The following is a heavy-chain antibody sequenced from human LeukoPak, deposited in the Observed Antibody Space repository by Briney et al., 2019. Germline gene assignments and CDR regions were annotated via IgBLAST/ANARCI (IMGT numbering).Heavy chain of an antibody. J-gene: IGHJ4*02. Sequence: SETLSLTCTVSGGSISSYYWSWIRQPAGKGLEWIGRIYTSGSTNYNPSLKSRVTMSVDTSKNQFSLELSSVTAADTAVYFCTRYDGSGYFPFDSWGQGTLVTVSS. D-gene: IGHD3-22*01. CDR1: GGSISSYY. CDR3: TRYDGSGYFPFDS. CDR2: IYTSGST. V-gene: IGHV4-4*07.